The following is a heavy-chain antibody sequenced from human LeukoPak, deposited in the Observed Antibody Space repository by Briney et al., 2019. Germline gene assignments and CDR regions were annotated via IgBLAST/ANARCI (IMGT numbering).Heavy chain of an antibody. Sequence: GGSLRLSCAASGFTFSSYAMHWVRQAPGKGLEWVAVISYDGSNKYYADSVKGRFTISRDNSKNTLYLQMNSLRAEDTAVYYCAKGGPTWLRLDYWGQGTLVTVSS. CDR1: GFTFSSYA. CDR2: ISYDGSNK. D-gene: IGHD5-12*01. V-gene: IGHV3-30*04. CDR3: AKGGPTWLRLDY. J-gene: IGHJ4*02.